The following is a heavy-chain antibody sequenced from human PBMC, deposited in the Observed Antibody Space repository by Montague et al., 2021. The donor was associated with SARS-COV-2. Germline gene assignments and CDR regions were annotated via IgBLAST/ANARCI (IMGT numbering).Heavy chain of an antibody. CDR1: GGSFSTYS. J-gene: IGHJ6*03. Sequence: SETLSLTCAVHGGSFSTYSWNWIRQPPGKGLEWIGEIHHGGSTNYNPSLKSRVTISADTSKNQFSLKLTSVVAADTAVYYCAGLCDGVVPSPILGVGPYYSYYYMDVWGKGTTVTVSS. D-gene: IGHD3-10*01. CDR3: AGLCDGVVPSPILGVGPYYSYYYMDV. V-gene: IGHV4-34*01. CDR2: IHHGGST.